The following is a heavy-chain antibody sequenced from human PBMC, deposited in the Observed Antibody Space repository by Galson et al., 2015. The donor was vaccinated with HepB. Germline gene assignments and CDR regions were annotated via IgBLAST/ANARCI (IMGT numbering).Heavy chain of an antibody. CDR1: GGSISSYY. D-gene: IGHD2-15*01. J-gene: IGHJ5*02. Sequence: ETLSLTCTVSGGSISSYYWSWIRQPPGKGLEWIGYVYYSGSTNYNPSLKSRVAISVDTSKNQFSLKLSSVTAADTAVYYCARDGSLYCSGGSCMNWLDPWGQGILVTVTS. CDR2: VYYSGST. V-gene: IGHV4-59*01. CDR3: ARDGSLYCSGGSCMNWLDP.